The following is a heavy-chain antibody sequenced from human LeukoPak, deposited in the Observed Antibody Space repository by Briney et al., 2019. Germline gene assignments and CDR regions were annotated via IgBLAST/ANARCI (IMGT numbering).Heavy chain of an antibody. CDR1: GFTFSSYT. CDR2: IMRTAADVT. CDR3: VRDWSYAFDL. J-gene: IGHJ3*01. Sequence: QAGGSLRLSCAASGFTFSSYTMNWVHQAPGKGLEWISYIMRTAADVTSYADSVEGRFTISRDDAKNSLYLQMNSLRDDDTAVYYCVRDWSYAFDLWGQGTMVTVSS. V-gene: IGHV3-48*02.